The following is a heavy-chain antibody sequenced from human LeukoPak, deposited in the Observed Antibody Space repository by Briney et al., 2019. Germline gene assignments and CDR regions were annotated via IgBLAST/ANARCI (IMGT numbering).Heavy chain of an antibody. J-gene: IGHJ4*02. D-gene: IGHD6-6*01. V-gene: IGHV3-66*02. Sequence: GGSLRLSCAASGFSVSNNYMNWVRQAPGKGLEWVSVISSSDNTYYADSVRGRFTISSDNSKNTLYLQMNSLRAEDTAVYYCAKVSPRGSIAARSRLDYWGQGTLVTVSS. CDR1: GFSVSNNY. CDR3: AKVSPRGSIAARSRLDY. CDR2: ISSSDNT.